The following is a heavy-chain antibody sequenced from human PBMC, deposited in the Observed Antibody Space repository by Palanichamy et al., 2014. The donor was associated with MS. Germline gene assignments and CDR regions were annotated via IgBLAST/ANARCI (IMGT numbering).Heavy chain of an antibody. CDR1: GFTFISYA. CDR2: ISYDGSSK. D-gene: IGHD5-18*01. CDR3: ARSGGSYGNYFYYYAVDV. V-gene: IGHV3-30-3*01. Sequence: YMGLSCAASGFTFISYAMYWVRQAPGKGLDWVAVISYDGSSKFYADSVKGRFTISRDNPKNTLYLQMNSLRAEDTAVYYCARSGGSYGNYFYYYAVDVWGQGTTVTVSS. J-gene: IGHJ6*02.